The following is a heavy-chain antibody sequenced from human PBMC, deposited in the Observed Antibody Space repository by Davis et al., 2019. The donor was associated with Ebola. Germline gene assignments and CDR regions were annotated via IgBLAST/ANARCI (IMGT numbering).Heavy chain of an antibody. CDR1: GGSISSSSYY. CDR3: ARRDSYGGSDY. CDR2: IYYSGST. Sequence: PSETLSLTCTVSGGSISSSSYYWGWIRQPPGKGLEWIGSIYYSGSTYYNPSLKSRVTISVDTSKNQFSLKLSSVTAADTAVYYCARRDSYGGSDYWGQGTLVTVSS. D-gene: IGHD4/OR15-4a*01. J-gene: IGHJ4*02. V-gene: IGHV4-39*01.